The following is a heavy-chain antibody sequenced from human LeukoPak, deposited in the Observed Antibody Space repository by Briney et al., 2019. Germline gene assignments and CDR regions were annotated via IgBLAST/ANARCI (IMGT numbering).Heavy chain of an antibody. D-gene: IGHD4-11*01. CDR3: ARAGYSNYLDY. CDR2: ISSSSSTI. V-gene: IGHV3-48*04. J-gene: IGHJ4*02. Sequence: GGSLRLSCAASGFTFSSYSMNWVRQAPGKGLGWVSYISSSSSTIYYADSVKGRFTISRDNAKNSLYLQMNSLRAEDTAVYYCARAGYSNYLDYWGQGTLVTVSS. CDR1: GFTFSSYS.